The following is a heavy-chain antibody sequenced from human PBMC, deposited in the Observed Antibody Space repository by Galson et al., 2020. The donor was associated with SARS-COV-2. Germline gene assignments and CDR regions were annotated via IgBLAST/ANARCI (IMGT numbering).Heavy chain of an antibody. J-gene: IGHJ4*02. CDR3: ARGRPPYYGSGTFDY. Sequence: GESLKISCAASGFTFKDYDMNWVRQTPGKGLEWVSGANWNGGGTDYADSVKGRFTISRDNAKSSLYLQMNSLRAEDTALYYCARGRPPYYGSGTFDYWGQETLVTVSS. D-gene: IGHD3-10*01. CDR1: GFTFKDYD. CDR2: ANWNGGGT. V-gene: IGHV3-20*04.